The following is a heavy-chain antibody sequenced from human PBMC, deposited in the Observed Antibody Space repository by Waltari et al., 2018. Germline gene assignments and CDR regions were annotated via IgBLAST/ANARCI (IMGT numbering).Heavy chain of an antibody. CDR3: QRGDY. Sequence: EVQLVESGGGLVQPGGSLRLSCAASGFTLSNFWMSWARQASGKGLEWVANINQDGSGEYYVDSVKGRFTISRDNARNSLYLQMNSLRAEDTAVYYCQRGDYWGQGTLVTVSS. CDR2: INQDGSGE. J-gene: IGHJ4*02. CDR1: GFTLSNFW. V-gene: IGHV3-7*04.